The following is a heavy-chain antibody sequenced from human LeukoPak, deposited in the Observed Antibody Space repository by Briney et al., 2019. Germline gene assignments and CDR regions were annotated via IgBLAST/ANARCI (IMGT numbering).Heavy chain of an antibody. D-gene: IGHD2/OR15-2a*01. CDR3: DRGFDLVLGSTSMPHRFCFDP. CDR1: GDSISTGGDY. J-gene: IGHJ5*02. Sequence: SQTLSLTCAVSGDSISTGGDYWSCIRQPPGKGLEYIGYVYLTGSTYYPPCLKSRLALSIQTSKIQVSLNLTSVTAADTAVYYCDRGFDLVLGSTSMPHRFCFDPWGRETRVSV. V-gene: IGHV4-30-4*01. CDR2: VYLTGST.